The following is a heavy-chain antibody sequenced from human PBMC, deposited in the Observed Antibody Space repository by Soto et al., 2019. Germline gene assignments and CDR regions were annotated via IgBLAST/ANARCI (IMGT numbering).Heavy chain of an antibody. CDR2: FDPEDGET. Sequence: ASVKVSCKVSGYTLTELSMHWVRQAPGKGLEWMGGFDPEDGETIYAQKFQGRATMTEDTSTDTAYMELSSLRSEDTAVYYCATARYDSSGHRAFDIWGQGTMVTVSS. CDR1: GYTLTELS. CDR3: ATARYDSSGHRAFDI. D-gene: IGHD3-22*01. J-gene: IGHJ3*02. V-gene: IGHV1-24*01.